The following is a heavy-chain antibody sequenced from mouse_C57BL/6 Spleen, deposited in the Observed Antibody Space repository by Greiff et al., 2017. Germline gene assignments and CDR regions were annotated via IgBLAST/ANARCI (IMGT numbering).Heavy chain of an antibody. Sequence: VQLKESGPELVKPGASVKMSCKASGYTFTDYNMHWVKQSPGKSLEWIGYINPNNGGTSYNQKFKGKATMTVNKSSSTAYMELRSLTSEDSAVYYCASMDYYGSSPWFAYWGQGTLVTVSA. CDR1: GYTFTDYN. CDR2: INPNNGGT. J-gene: IGHJ3*01. V-gene: IGHV1-22*01. D-gene: IGHD1-1*01. CDR3: ASMDYYGSSPWFAY.